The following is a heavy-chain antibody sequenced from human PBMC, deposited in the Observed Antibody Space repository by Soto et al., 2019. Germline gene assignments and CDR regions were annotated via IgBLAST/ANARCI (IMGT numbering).Heavy chain of an antibody. V-gene: IGHV3-23*01. CDR1: GFDFNKYA. Sequence: TGGSLRLSCAAFGFDFNKYAMTWVRQAPGKGLKWVSSITRNGDSTYYADSVKGRFTTSRDNSKNTLYLQMNSLRADDTAVFYCAKDSPSYTTSHFYFDSWGQGTLVTVSS. CDR3: AKDSPSYTTSHFYFDS. D-gene: IGHD2-2*02. J-gene: IGHJ4*02. CDR2: ITRNGDST.